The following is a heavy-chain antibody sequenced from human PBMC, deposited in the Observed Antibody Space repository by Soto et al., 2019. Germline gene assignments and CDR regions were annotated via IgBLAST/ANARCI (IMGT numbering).Heavy chain of an antibody. CDR2: IYYSGST. Sequence: SETLSLTCTVSGGSISSYYWSWIRQPPGKGLEWIGYIYYSGSTNYNPSLKSRVTISVDTSKNQFSLKLSSVTAADTAVYYCARHALGYCSGGSCYSGNWFDPWGQGTLVTVSS. CDR1: GGSISSYY. CDR3: ARHALGYCSGGSCYSGNWFDP. V-gene: IGHV4-59*08. J-gene: IGHJ5*02. D-gene: IGHD2-15*01.